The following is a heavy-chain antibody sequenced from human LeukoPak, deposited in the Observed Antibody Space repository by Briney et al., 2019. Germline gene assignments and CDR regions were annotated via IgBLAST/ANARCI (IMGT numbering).Heavy chain of an antibody. CDR1: GGSFSGYY. V-gene: IGHV4-34*01. CDR3: ARGIDGPVMGVSPFDP. D-gene: IGHD3/OR15-3a*01. CDR2: INHSGST. Sequence: SETLSLTCAVYGGSFSGYYWSWIRQPPGKGLEWIGEINHSGSTNYNPSLKSRVTISVDTSENQFSLKLSSATAADTAVYYCARGIDGPVMGVSPFDPWGQGTLVTVSS. J-gene: IGHJ5*02.